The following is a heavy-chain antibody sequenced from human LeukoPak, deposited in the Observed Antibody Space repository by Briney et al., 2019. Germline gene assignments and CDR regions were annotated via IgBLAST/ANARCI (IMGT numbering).Heavy chain of an antibody. D-gene: IGHD2-2*01. Sequence: GSVKVSCKASGYTFTGYYMHWVRQAPGQGLEWMGWINPNSGGTNYAQKFQGRVTMTRDTSISTAYMELSRLRSDDTAVYYCARVKGPAAIHFDYWGQGTLVTVSS. CDR3: ARVKGPAAIHFDY. CDR2: INPNSGGT. CDR1: GYTFTGYY. V-gene: IGHV1-2*02. J-gene: IGHJ4*02.